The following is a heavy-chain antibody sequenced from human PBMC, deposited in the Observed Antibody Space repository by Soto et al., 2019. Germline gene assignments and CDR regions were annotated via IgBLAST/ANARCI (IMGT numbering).Heavy chain of an antibody. D-gene: IGHD3-22*01. CDR3: WGYYYDRSGYYSEFT. Sequence: GGSLRLSCAASEFTFSIFEMNWARQGPGRGLEWLSYIGPSGTGISYADSVKGRFTISRDNAQKSLYLQMNNLRAEDTAVYYCWGYYYDRSGYYSEFTWGQGTPVTVSS. CDR1: EFTFSIFE. V-gene: IGHV3-48*03. J-gene: IGHJ5*02. CDR2: IGPSGTGI.